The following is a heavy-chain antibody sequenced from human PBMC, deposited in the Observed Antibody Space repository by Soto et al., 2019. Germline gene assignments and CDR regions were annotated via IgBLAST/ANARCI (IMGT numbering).Heavy chain of an antibody. Sequence: EVQLVESGGGLVQPGRSLRLSCAASGFTFGDFGMHWVRQAPGKGLEWVSGISWNGGGIGYADSVKGRFTISRDNSKNSLYLHMYSLRAEESALYFCATDPIYCIPGPCQRDLFCVDGWRNGTTVNVSS. D-gene: IGHD2-15*01. V-gene: IGHV3-9*01. CDR2: ISWNGGGI. J-gene: IGHJ6*03. CDR1: GFTFGDFG. CDR3: ATDPIYCIPGPCQRDLFCVDG.